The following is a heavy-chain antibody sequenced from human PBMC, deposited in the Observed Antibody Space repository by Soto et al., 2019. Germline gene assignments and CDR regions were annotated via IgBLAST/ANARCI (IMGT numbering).Heavy chain of an antibody. CDR2: IIPIFGTA. CDR3: ARKYATVPTPGYGMDV. CDR1: GGTFSSYA. J-gene: IGHJ6*02. Sequence: QVQLVQSGAEVKKPGSSVKVSCKASGGTFSSYAISWVRQAPGQGLEWMGGIIPIFGTANYAQKFQGRVTITADESTSTPYMELSSLRSEDTAVYYCARKYATVPTPGYGMDVWGQGTTVTVSS. V-gene: IGHV1-69*01. D-gene: IGHD4-4*01.